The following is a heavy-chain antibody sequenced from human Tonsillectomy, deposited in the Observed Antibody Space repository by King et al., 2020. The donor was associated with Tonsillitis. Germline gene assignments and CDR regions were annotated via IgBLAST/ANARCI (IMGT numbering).Heavy chain of an antibody. CDR2: IYSGGST. CDR3: AKGEGPGYFDSSGYVDS. Sequence: VQLVESGGGFGQPGGSLRLSCAASGFTFSNYAMSWVRQAPGKGLEWVSVIYSGGSTHYADSVKGRFTISRDNSNNTMYVQMNSLRAEDTAVYYCAKGEGPGYFDSSGYVDSWGQGTLVTVSS. CDR1: GFTFSNYA. D-gene: IGHD3-22*01. J-gene: IGHJ4*02. V-gene: IGHV3-23*03.